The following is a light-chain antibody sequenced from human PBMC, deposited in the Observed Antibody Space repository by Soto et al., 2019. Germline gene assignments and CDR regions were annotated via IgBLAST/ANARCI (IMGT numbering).Light chain of an antibody. CDR2: EVS. V-gene: IGLV2-23*02. J-gene: IGLJ1*01. CDR1: SSDVGSYNP. Sequence: QSALTQPASVSGSPGQSITISYTGTSSDVGSYNPVSWYQQHPGKAPKLMIYEVSKRPSGVSNRFSGSKSGNTASLTISGLQAEDEADYYCCSYAGSSTPYVFGTGTKVTVL. CDR3: CSYAGSSTPYV.